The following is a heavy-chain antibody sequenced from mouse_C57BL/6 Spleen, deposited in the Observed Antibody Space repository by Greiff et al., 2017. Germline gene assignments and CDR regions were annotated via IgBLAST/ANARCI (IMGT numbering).Heavy chain of an antibody. V-gene: IGHV1-76*01. Sequence: QVQLQQSGAELVRPGASVKLSCKASGYTFTDYYINWVKQRPGQGLEWIARIYPGSGNTYYNEKFKGKATLTAEKSSSTAYMQLSSLTSEDSAVYFCAYYYGSSYVAMDYWGQGTSVTVSS. D-gene: IGHD1-1*01. J-gene: IGHJ4*01. CDR3: AYYYGSSYVAMDY. CDR1: GYTFTDYY. CDR2: IYPGSGNT.